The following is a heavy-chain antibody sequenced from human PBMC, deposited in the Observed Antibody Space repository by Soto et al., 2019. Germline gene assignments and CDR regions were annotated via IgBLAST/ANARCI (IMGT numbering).Heavy chain of an antibody. J-gene: IGHJ1*01. V-gene: IGHV3-33*01. D-gene: IGHD3-22*01. CDR3: ARDQDSSGYFFQH. CDR1: GFTFSSYG. Sequence: QVQLVESGGGVVQPGRSLRLSCAASGFTFSSYGMHWVRQAPGKGLEWVAVIWYDGSNKYYADSVKGRFTISRDNSKNTLYLQMNSLRAEDTAVYYCARDQDSSGYFFQHWGQGTLVTVSS. CDR2: IWYDGSNK.